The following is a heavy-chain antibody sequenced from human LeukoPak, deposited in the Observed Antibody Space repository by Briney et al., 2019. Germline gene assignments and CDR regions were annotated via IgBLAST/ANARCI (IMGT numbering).Heavy chain of an antibody. CDR3: AHSRVAYSSSWFDY. CDR1: GFSLSTSGVV. D-gene: IGHD6-13*01. CDR2: IYWNDDK. J-gene: IGHJ5*01. Sequence: SGPTLVNPTQTLTLTCTFSGFSLSTSGVVVGWIRQPPGKALEWLALIYWNDDKRYSPSLKSRLTITKDTSKNQVVLTMTNMDPVDTATYYCAHSRVAYSSSWFDYWGQGTLVTVSS. V-gene: IGHV2-5*01.